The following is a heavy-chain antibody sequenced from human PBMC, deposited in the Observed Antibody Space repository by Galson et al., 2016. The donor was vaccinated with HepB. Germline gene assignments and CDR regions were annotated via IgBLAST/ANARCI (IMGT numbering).Heavy chain of an antibody. Sequence: SVKVSCKASGYTISIYYIHWVRQAPGQGLEWMGIINPTGGGTTYPQKLRGRITMTMDTSTNTFYMELSNLTSEDTAVYYCARDKGSNGWYPGDYWGQGTLVTVSS. CDR2: INPTGGGT. V-gene: IGHV1-46*04. D-gene: IGHD6-19*01. CDR1: GYTISIYY. J-gene: IGHJ4*02. CDR3: ARDKGSNGWYPGDY.